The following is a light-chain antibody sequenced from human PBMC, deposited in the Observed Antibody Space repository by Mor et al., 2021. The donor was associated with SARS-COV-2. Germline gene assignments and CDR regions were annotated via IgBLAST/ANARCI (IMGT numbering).Light chain of an antibody. V-gene: IGKV3-20*01. CDR1: SVSSRY. Sequence: SVSSRYLSWYQQKPGQAPRLLIYDASSRATGIPDRFSGDGSGTDFTLTISRLEPEDFAVYYCQLYGSSPMCSFGQGTKLEI. CDR3: QLYGSSPMCS. CDR2: DAS. J-gene: IGKJ2*04.